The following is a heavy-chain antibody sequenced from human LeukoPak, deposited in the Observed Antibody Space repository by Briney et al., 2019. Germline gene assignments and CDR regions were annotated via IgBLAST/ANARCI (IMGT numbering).Heavy chain of an antibody. CDR2: IKQDGSEK. J-gene: IGHJ4*02. CDR3: ARVVNDILTGYYIGFDY. Sequence: GGSLRLSCAASGFIFSSYWMSWVRQAPGKGLEWVANIKQDGSEKYYVDSVKGRFTISRDNAKNSLYLQMNSLRAEDTAVYYCARVVNDILTGYYIGFDYWGQGTLVTVSS. V-gene: IGHV3-7*01. D-gene: IGHD3-9*01. CDR1: GFIFSSYW.